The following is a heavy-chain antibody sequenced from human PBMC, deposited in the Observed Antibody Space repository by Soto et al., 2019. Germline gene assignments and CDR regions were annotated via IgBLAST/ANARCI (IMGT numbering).Heavy chain of an antibody. D-gene: IGHD4-17*01. V-gene: IGHV4-34*01. J-gene: IGHJ4*02. CDR1: GGSFSGYY. Sequence: SETLSLTCAVYGGSFSGYYWSWIRQPPGKGLEWIGEINHSGSTNYNPSLKSRVTISVDTSKNQFSLKLSSVTAADTAVYYCATSTVSTSPPRYWGRGTLVAVSS. CDR3: ATSTVSTSPPRY. CDR2: INHSGST.